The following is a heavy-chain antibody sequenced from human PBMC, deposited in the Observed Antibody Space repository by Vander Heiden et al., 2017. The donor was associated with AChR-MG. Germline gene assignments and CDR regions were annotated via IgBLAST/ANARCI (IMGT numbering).Heavy chain of an antibody. V-gene: IGHV3-21*01. CDR3: ARPYGDYEEEFDY. J-gene: IGHJ4*02. CDR1: GFPFSSYS. D-gene: IGHD4-17*01. Sequence: EVQLVESGGGLVKPGGSLRLSCAASGFPFSSYSMNWVRQAPGKGLEWVSSISSSSSYIYYADSVKGRFTISRDNAKNSLYLQMNSLRAEDTAVYYCARPYGDYEEEFDYWGQGTLVTVSS. CDR2: ISSSSSYI.